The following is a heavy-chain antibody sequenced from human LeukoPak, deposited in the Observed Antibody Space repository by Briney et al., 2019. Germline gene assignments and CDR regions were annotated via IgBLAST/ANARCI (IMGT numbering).Heavy chain of an antibody. D-gene: IGHD5-12*01. V-gene: IGHV3-30-3*01. CDR3: TRQIVATASIDD. CDR2: ISYDGSNK. Sequence: GGSLRLSCAASGFTFSSYAMHWVRQAPGKGLEWVAVISYDGSNKYYADSVKGRFTISRDNSKNTLYLQMNSLKVEDTAVYYCTRQIVATASIDDWGQGTLVTVSS. J-gene: IGHJ4*02. CDR1: GFTFSSYA.